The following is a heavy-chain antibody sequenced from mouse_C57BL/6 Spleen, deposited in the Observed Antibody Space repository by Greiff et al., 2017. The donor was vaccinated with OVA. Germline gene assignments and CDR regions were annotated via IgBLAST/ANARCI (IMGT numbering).Heavy chain of an antibody. V-gene: IGHV1-81*01. CDR3: AKDGDYYYGSSPWFAY. Sequence: QVQLQQSGAELARPGASVKLSCKASGYTFTSYGISWVKQRTGQGLEWIGEIYPRSGNTYYNEKFKGKATLTAAKSSNTAYMELRSLTSEDSAVYFCAKDGDYYYGSSPWFAYWGQGTLVTVSA. D-gene: IGHD1-1*01. J-gene: IGHJ3*01. CDR2: IYPRSGNT. CDR1: GYTFTSYG.